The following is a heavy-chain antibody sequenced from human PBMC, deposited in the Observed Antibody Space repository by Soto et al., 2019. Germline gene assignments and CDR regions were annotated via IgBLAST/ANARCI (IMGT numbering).Heavy chain of an antibody. V-gene: IGHV3-33*01. CDR3: ARAGGSSRLYYFDY. CDR1: GFTFSSYG. J-gene: IGHJ4*02. CDR2: IWYDGSNK. D-gene: IGHD1-26*01. Sequence: QVQLVESGGGVVQPGRSLRLSCAASGFTFSSYGMNWVRQAPGKGLEWVAVIWYDGSNKYYADSVKGRFTISRDNSKNTLYLQMNSLRAEDTAVYYCARAGGSSRLYYFDYWGQGTLVTVSS.